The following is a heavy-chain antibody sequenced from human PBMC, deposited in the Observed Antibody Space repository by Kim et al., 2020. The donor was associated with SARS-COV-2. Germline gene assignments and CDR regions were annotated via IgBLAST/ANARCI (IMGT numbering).Heavy chain of an antibody. Sequence: GGSLRLSCAASGFTFSSDWMHWVRQVPGKGPVWISRINGDGTGIMYADSGKGRITISRNNARNTLYLQMNSLRVEDTAVYYCARALGGSILDYWGQGTLVTVTS. V-gene: IGHV3-74*03. J-gene: IGHJ4*02. CDR2: INGDGTGI. CDR1: GFTFSSDW. D-gene: IGHD3-16*01. CDR3: ARALGGSILDY.